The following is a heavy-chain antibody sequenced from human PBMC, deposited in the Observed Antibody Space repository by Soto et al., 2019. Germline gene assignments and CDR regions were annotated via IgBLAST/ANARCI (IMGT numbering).Heavy chain of an antibody. CDR2: ISYDGSNK. J-gene: IGHJ6*02. CDR3: AREGTTDYGMDV. V-gene: IGHV3-30-3*01. D-gene: IGHD4-17*01. Sequence: HPGGSLRLSCAASGFTFSSYAMHWVRQAPGKGLEWVAVISYDGSNKYYADSVKGRFTISRDNSKNTLYLQMNSLRAEDTAVYYCAREGTTDYGMDVWGQGTTVTVS. CDR1: GFTFSSYA.